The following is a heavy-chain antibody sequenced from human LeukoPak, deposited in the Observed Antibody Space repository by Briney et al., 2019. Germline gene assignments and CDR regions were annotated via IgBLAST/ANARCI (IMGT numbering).Heavy chain of an antibody. Sequence: GGSLRLSCVASGFRFIDYWMTWVRQAPGKGLEWVAFIRYDGSNKYYADSVKGRFTISRDNSKNTLYLQMNSLRAEDTAVYYCAKDVNVLLWFGEFDYWGQGTLVTVSS. CDR3: AKDVNVLLWFGEFDY. CDR1: GFRFIDYW. CDR2: IRYDGSNK. J-gene: IGHJ4*02. V-gene: IGHV3-30*02. D-gene: IGHD3-10*01.